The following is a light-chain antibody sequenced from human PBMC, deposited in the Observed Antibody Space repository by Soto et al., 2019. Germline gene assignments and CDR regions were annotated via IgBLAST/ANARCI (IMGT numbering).Light chain of an antibody. CDR3: QQYNDWPIT. J-gene: IGKJ5*01. CDR1: QSFSSN. Sequence: ETVMTQSPATLSVSPGERATLSCRASQSFSSNLAWYQHKPGQVPRLLIYRASTRATGVPARFTGSGSGTELILTISGLQSEDFAVYYCQQYNDWPITLGQGTRLEIK. CDR2: RAS. V-gene: IGKV3-15*01.